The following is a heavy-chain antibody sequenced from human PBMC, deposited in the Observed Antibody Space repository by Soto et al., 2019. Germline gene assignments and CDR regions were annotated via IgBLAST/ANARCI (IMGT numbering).Heavy chain of an antibody. CDR3: TTDRTATPKDIVVVPAGRRSNYYYGMDV. Sequence: GGSLRLSCAASGFTFSNAWMNWVRQAPGKGLEWVGRIKSKTDGGTTDYAAPVKGRLTISRDDSKNTLYLQMNSLKTEDTAVYYCTTDRTATPKDIVVVPAGRRSNYYYGMDVWGQGTTVTVSS. D-gene: IGHD2-2*01. J-gene: IGHJ6*02. V-gene: IGHV3-15*07. CDR1: GFTFSNAW. CDR2: IKSKTDGGTT.